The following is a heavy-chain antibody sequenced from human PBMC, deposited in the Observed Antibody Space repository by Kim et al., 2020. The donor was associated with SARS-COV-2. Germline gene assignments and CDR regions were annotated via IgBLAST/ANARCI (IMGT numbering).Heavy chain of an antibody. J-gene: IGHJ6*02. CDR1: GFTFGDYA. CDR2: ISWNSGSI. Sequence: GGSLRLSCAASGFTFGDYAMHWVRQAPGKGLEWVSGISWNSGSIGYADSVKGRFTISRDNAKNSLYLQMNSLRAEDTALYYCAKDISAGLSREYCSGGSCYSGYYGMDVWGQGTTVTVSS. D-gene: IGHD2-15*01. V-gene: IGHV3-9*01. CDR3: AKDISAGLSREYCSGGSCYSGYYGMDV.